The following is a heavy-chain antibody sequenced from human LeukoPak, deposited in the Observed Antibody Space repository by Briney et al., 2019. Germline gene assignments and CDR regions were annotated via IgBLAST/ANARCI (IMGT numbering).Heavy chain of an antibody. V-gene: IGHV3-30*03. Sequence: GRSLRLSCAASGFTFSSYGMHWVRQAPGKGLEWVAVISYDGSNKYYADSVKGRFTISRDNSKNTLYLQMNSLRAEDTAVYYCSTPDFWSGALLRYYYGMDAWGQGTTVTVSS. CDR2: ISYDGSNK. CDR1: GFTFSSYG. J-gene: IGHJ6*02. CDR3: STPDFWSGALLRYYYGMDA. D-gene: IGHD3-3*01.